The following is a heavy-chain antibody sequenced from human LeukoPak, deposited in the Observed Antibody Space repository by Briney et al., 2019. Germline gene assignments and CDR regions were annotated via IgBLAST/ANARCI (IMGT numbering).Heavy chain of an antibody. D-gene: IGHD4-11*01. J-gene: IGHJ3*02. V-gene: IGHV4-30-4*08. Sequence: SETLSLTCTVSGGSISSGDYYWSWIRQPPGKGLEWIGYIYYSGSTYYNPSLRSRVTISVDTSKNQFSLKLSSVTAADTAVYYCARGYSNPMGSDAFDIWGQGTMVTVSS. CDR1: GGSISSGDYY. CDR2: IYYSGST. CDR3: ARGYSNPMGSDAFDI.